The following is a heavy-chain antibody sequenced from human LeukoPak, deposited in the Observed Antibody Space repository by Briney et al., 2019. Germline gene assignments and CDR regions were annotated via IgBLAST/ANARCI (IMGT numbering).Heavy chain of an antibody. V-gene: IGHV4-39*02. J-gene: IGHJ4*02. Sequence: SETLSLTCTVSGGSISGGSYYWGWIRQPPGKGLEWIGSIYYNGSTYYNPSLKSRVTISVDTSKNQFSLKLSSVTAADTAVYYCAKEWELRLWGQGTLVTVSS. CDR2: IYYNGST. D-gene: IGHD1-26*01. CDR3: AKEWELRL. CDR1: GGSISGGSYY.